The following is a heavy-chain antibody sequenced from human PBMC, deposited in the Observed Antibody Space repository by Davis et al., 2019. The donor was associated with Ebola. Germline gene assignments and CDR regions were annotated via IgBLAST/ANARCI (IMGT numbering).Heavy chain of an antibody. CDR1: GFRFSDYN. J-gene: IGHJ4*02. CDR3: ARDVGDAYSGSDY. Sequence: GESLKISCAASGFRFSDYNMSWIRQAPGKGLEWLSCIIGSGYRYYADSVKGRFTISRDNANNLLYLQMNSLRADDTAVYYCARDVGDAYSGSDYWGQGTPVTVSS. D-gene: IGHD6-13*01. CDR2: IIGSGYR. V-gene: IGHV3-69-1*01.